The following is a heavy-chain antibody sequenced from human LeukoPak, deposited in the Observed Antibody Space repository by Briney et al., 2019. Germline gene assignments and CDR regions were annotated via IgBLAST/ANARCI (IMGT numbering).Heavy chain of an antibody. Sequence: GASVKVSCKASGYTFTGYYMHWVRQAPGQGLEWMGGIIPIFGTANYAQKFQGRVTITADESTSTAYMELSSLRSEDTAVYYCARKFDPWGQGTLVTVSS. V-gene: IGHV1-69*13. CDR2: IIPIFGTA. CDR3: ARKFDP. J-gene: IGHJ5*02. CDR1: GYTFTGYY.